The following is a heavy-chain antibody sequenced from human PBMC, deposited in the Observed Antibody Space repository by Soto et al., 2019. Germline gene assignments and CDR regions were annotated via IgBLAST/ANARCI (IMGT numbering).Heavy chain of an antibody. Sequence: QLQLQESGSGLVKPSQTLSLTCAVSGGSISSGGYSWSWIRQPPGKGLEWIGYIYHSGSTYYNPSLKSRVNISVDRSKNQFSLKLSSVTAADTAVYYARASTTVTTLDYWGQGTLVTVSS. J-gene: IGHJ4*02. CDR2: IYHSGST. CDR3: RASTTVTTLDY. V-gene: IGHV4-30-2*01. CDR1: GGSISSGGYS. D-gene: IGHD4-17*01.